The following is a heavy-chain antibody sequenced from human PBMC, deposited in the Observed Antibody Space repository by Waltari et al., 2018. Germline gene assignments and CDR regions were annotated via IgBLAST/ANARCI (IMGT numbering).Heavy chain of an antibody. J-gene: IGHJ4*02. Sequence: QVQLQESGPGLVKPSATLSLPCTVSGGSISSYYWSWIRQPPGKGLEWIGYIYYSGSTNYNPSLKSRVTISVDTSKNQCSLKLSSVTAADTAVYYCAREGMGPYYFDYWGQGTLVTVSS. D-gene: IGHD2-8*01. V-gene: IGHV4-59*01. CDR3: AREGMGPYYFDY. CDR2: IYYSGST. CDR1: GGSISSYY.